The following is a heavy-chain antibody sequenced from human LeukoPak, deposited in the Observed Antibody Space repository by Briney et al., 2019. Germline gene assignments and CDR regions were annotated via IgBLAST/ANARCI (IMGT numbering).Heavy chain of an antibody. J-gene: IGHJ1*01. CDR1: GVSISSSSYY. CDR3: ARPYSSGWTAEYFQH. D-gene: IGHD6-19*01. Sequence: PSETLSLTCTVSGVSISSSSYYWGWIRQPPGKGLEWIGSIYYSGSTYYNPSLKSRVTISVDTSKNQFSLKLSSVTAADTAVYYCARPYSSGWTAEYFQHWGQGTLVTVSS. V-gene: IGHV4-39*01. CDR2: IYYSGST.